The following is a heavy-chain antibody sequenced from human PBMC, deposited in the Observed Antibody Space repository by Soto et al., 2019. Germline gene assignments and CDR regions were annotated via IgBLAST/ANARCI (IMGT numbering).Heavy chain of an antibody. Sequence: QLHLVQSGAVVKKPGASVTVSCSASGYPVTAYYMHWVRQAPGRGLEWMGGINPATGAAKYTQTLQGRVTMTRDTSTSTVFMELSGLKSEDTAVFYCARGGGVGVAGSAAFDMWGQGTLVTVSS. CDR1: GYPVTAYY. V-gene: IGHV1-2*02. J-gene: IGHJ3*02. D-gene: IGHD3-3*01. CDR2: INPATGAA. CDR3: ARGGGVGVAGSAAFDM.